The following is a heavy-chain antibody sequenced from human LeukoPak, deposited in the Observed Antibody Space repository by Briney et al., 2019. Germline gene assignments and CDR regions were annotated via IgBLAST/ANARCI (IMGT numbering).Heavy chain of an antibody. Sequence: SETLSLTCAVYGGYFSGYYWSWIRQPPGKGLEWIGEINDSGRINYNPSLKSRVTISLDTSKNQFSLKLRSVTAADTAVYYCARGLREFGYYYYHMDVWDIGTTVTVSS. J-gene: IGHJ6*03. CDR1: GGYFSGYY. D-gene: IGHD3-10*01. CDR2: INDSGRI. CDR3: ARGLREFGYYYYHMDV. V-gene: IGHV4-34*01.